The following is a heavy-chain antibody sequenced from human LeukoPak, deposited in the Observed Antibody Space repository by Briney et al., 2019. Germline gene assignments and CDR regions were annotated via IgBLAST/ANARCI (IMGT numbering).Heavy chain of an antibody. CDR2: ITAGGGST. CDR3: AKLYGDYKHAFHI. Sequence: GGSLRLSCAASGFTFSIYAMSWVRQAPGKGLEWVSSITAGGGSTYYVDSVKGRFTISRDNCKNTLFLQMNSLSAEDTALYYCAKLYGDYKHAFHIWGQGTMVTVSS. J-gene: IGHJ3*02. CDR1: GFTFSIYA. V-gene: IGHV3-23*01. D-gene: IGHD4-17*01.